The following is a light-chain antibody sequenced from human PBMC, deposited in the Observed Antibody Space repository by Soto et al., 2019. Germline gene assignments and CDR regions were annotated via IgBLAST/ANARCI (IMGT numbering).Light chain of an antibody. J-gene: IGKJ2*01. CDR2: GAS. CDR1: QSVSSSY. V-gene: IGKV3-20*01. Sequence: IVLTQSPCTVSLSPGERATLSCRAIQSVSSSYLAWYQQKPGQAPRLLIYGASNRATGIPDRFSGSGSGTDFTLTISRLEPEDFAVYYCQQYGSSLLYTFGQGTKVDI. CDR3: QQYGSSLLYT.